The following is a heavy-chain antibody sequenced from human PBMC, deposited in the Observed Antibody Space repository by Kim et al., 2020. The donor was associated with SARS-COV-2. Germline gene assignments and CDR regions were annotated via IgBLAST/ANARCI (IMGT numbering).Heavy chain of an antibody. Sequence: GGSLRLSCAASGFTFSSYAMSWVRQAPGKGLEWVSAISGSGGSTYYADSVKGRFTISRDNSKNTLYLQMNSLRAEDTAVYYCAKDPKLLWFGELGDYWGQGTLVTVSS. CDR3: AKDPKLLWFGELGDY. CDR2: ISGSGGST. CDR1: GFTFSSYA. V-gene: IGHV3-23*01. D-gene: IGHD3-10*01. J-gene: IGHJ4*02.